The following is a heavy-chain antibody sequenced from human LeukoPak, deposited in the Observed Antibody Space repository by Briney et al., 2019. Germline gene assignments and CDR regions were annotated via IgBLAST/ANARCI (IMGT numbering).Heavy chain of an antibody. CDR1: GGSISSFY. CDR2: ISYSGTT. J-gene: IGHJ3*01. CDR3: ARDKGLPQAFDL. D-gene: IGHD5/OR15-5a*01. V-gene: IGHV4-59*01. Sequence: PSETLSLTCTVSGGSISSFYWSWIRQPPGKGLEYIGHISYSGTTSYNPSLKSRVTISVDTSKNQFSLKLTSVTAADTAVYYCARDKGLPQAFDLWGQGTMVTVSS.